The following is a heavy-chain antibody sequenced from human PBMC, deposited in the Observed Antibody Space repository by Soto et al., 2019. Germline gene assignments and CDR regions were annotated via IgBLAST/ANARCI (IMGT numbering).Heavy chain of an antibody. V-gene: IGHV1-69*02. CDR3: ARSTAAQDYYYYYMDV. CDR2: IIPILGIA. Sequence: QVQLVQSGAEVKKPGSSVKVSCKASGGTFSSYTISWVRQAPGQGLEWMGRIIPILGIANYAQKFQGRVTITADKSPSTSYMERSSLRSEDTAVYYCARSTAAQDYYYYYMDVWGKGTTVTVSS. J-gene: IGHJ6*03. CDR1: GGTFSSYT. D-gene: IGHD2-15*01.